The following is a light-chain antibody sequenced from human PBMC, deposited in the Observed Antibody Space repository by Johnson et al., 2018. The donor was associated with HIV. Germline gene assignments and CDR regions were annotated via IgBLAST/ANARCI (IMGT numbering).Light chain of an antibody. CDR1: SSNIGNNY. CDR3: GTWASSLSAEV. Sequence: QSVLTQPPSVFAAPGQKVTISCSGSSSNIGNNYVSWYQQLPGTAPKLLISDNNKRPSGIPDRFSGSKSGTSATLGITGLQTGAEADYYCGTWASSLSAEVFGTGTKVTVL. V-gene: IGLV1-51*01. CDR2: DNN. J-gene: IGLJ1*01.